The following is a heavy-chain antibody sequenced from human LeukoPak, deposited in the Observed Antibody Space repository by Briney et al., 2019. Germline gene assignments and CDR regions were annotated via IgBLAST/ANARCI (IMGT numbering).Heavy chain of an antibody. CDR1: GVSISSYY. J-gene: IGHJ2*01. CDR2: IDYSGNT. V-gene: IGHV4-59*01. Sequence: SETLSLTCTVSGVSISSYYWSWIRQPPGKGLEWIGYIDYSGNTNYNPSLKSRVTISVDTSKNQFSLKLSSVTAADTAVYYCARDRRKGYFDLWGRGTLVTVSS. CDR3: ARDRRKGYFDL.